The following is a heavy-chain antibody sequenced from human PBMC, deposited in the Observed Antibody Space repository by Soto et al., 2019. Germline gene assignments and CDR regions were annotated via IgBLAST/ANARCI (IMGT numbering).Heavy chain of an antibody. CDR1: GYTFTGNY. V-gene: IGHV1-2*04. J-gene: IGHJ4*02. CDR2: IIPIRGTT. D-gene: IGHD6-13*01. CDR3: ARDPVARLYSSSWYYFDY. Sequence: ASVKVSCKASGYTFTGNYTHWVRQAPGQGLEWMGRIIPIRGTTNYAQKFQGWVTITRDTSTSTAYMELSSLRSDDTAVYYCARDPVARLYSSSWYYFDYWGQGTLVTVSS.